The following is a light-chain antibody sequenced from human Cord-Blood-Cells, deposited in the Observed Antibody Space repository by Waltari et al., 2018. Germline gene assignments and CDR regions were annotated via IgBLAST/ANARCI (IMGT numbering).Light chain of an antibody. J-gene: IGKJ2*01. CDR3: QQSYSTPLYT. Sequence: QMTQSPSSLSASVGDRVTITCRASQSISSYLNWYQQKPGKAPKLLIYAASSLQSGVPSRFSGSGSGTDFTLTISSLQPEDFATYYCQQSYSTPLYTFGQGT. V-gene: IGKV1-39*01. CDR1: QSISSY. CDR2: AAS.